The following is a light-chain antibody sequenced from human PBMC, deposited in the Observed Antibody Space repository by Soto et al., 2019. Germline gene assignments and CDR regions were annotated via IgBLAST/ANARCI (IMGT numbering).Light chain of an antibody. CDR3: QQYGSSPPT. CDR1: QSVYNNY. Sequence: EIVLTQSPGTLSLSPGERATLSCRASQSVYNNYLAWYQQKPGQAPRLLIYGASNRVTGIPDRFSGSGSGRDFTLTISRLEPDDFAVYCCQQYGSSPPTFGHGTKVDIK. V-gene: IGKV3-20*01. J-gene: IGKJ1*01. CDR2: GAS.